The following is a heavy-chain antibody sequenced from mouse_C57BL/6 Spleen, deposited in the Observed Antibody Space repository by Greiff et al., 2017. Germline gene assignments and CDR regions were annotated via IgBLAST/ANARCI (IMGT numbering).Heavy chain of an antibody. CDR2: IRSKSNNYAT. CDR1: GFSFNTYA. V-gene: IGHV10-1*01. CDR3: VSQEYYYAMDY. J-gene: IGHJ4*01. Sequence: EVKLVESGGGLVQPKGSLKLSCAASGFSFNTYAMNWVRQAPGKGLEWVARIRSKSNNYATYYADSVKDRFTISRDDSESMLYLQMNNLKTEDTAMYYCVSQEYYYAMDYWGQGTSVTVSS.